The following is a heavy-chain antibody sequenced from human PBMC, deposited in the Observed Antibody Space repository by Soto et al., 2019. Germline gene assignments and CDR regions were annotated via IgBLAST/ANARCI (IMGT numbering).Heavy chain of an antibody. CDR2: IWYDGSLQ. CDR1: GFSFENYG. D-gene: IGHD5-18*01. J-gene: IGHJ6*02. Sequence: QVQMVESGGGVVQPGRSLRLSCAASGFSFENYGMHWVRQAPGRGLEWVAIIWYDGSLQYYAAAVKGRFTISRDNCKNTLYVEMNSLRAEDTAVYYCANLWGDGYNLGQDYNGMDVWGQGTTVIVSS. V-gene: IGHV3-33*06. CDR3: ANLWGDGYNLGQDYNGMDV.